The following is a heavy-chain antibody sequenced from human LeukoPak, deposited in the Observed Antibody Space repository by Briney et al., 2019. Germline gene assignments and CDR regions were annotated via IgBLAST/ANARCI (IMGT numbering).Heavy chain of an antibody. CDR1: GGSFSGYY. J-gene: IGHJ4*02. CDR3: ARHGNLRDGYTLD. V-gene: IGHV4-34*01. D-gene: IGHD5-24*01. Sequence: KSSETLSLTCAVYGGSFSGYYWSWIRQPPGKGLEWIGEINHSGSTNYNPSLKSRVTISVDTSKNQFSLKLSSVTAADTAVYYCARHGNLRDGYTLDWGQGTLVTVSS. CDR2: INHSGST.